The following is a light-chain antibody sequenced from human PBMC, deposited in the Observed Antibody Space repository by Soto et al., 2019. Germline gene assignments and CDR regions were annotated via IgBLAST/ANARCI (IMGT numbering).Light chain of an antibody. Sequence: DIQVTQYPSSLSASVGDRVTITCRASQSISTYLNWYQQKPGKAPNLLIYTTSSLHSGVPSRFSGSGSGTDFTLTISSLQPEDFATYYCQQSYSTPITFGQGTRLEI. J-gene: IGKJ5*01. CDR3: QQSYSTPIT. CDR1: QSISTY. V-gene: IGKV1-39*01. CDR2: TTS.